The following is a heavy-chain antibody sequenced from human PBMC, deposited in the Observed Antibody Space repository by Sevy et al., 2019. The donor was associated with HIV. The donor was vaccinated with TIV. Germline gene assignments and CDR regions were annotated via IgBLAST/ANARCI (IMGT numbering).Heavy chain of an antibody. CDR1: GYTFTNYW. J-gene: IGHJ4*02. CDR2: IYPGDSDT. V-gene: IGHV5-51*01. D-gene: IGHD5-12*01. CDR3: VRHPGVATLYFDY. Sequence: GESLKISCMGSGYTFTNYWIGWVRQMPGKGLEWMGIIYPGDSDTRYSPSFQGQVTISADKSISTAYLQWSSLKASDTAIYYCVRHPGVATLYFDYWGQGILVTVSS.